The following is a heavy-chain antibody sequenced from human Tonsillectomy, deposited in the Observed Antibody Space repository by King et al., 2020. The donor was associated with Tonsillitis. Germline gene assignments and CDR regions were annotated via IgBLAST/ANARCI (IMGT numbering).Heavy chain of an antibody. CDR2: IIWNGGST. CDR1: GFTFGDYG. V-gene: IGHV3-20*04. D-gene: IGHD5-12*01. CDR3: ARDPGVATIWDRPIDY. Sequence: VQLVESGGGVVRPGGSLRLSCAASGFTFGDYGMSWVRQAPGKGLEWVSGIIWNGGSTDYADSVKGRFTISGDNAKNSLYLQMNSLRAEDTALYYCARDPGVATIWDRPIDYWGQGTLVTVSS. J-gene: IGHJ4*02.